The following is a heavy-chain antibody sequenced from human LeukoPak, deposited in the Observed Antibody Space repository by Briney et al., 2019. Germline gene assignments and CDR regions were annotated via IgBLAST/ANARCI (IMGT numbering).Heavy chain of an antibody. D-gene: IGHD5-18*01. Sequence: GGSLRLSCAASGFTFSSYAMSWVRQAPGNGREGISAIIGSGGSTYYTDSVKGPFTISRDTSKNTLYLQMKSLRDVGTGVYYCAKDRIQAWRGWAFDISGEGTMVTVSS. CDR3: AKDRIQAWRGWAFDI. V-gene: IGHV3-23*01. J-gene: IGHJ3*02. CDR2: IIGSGGST. CDR1: GFTFSSYA.